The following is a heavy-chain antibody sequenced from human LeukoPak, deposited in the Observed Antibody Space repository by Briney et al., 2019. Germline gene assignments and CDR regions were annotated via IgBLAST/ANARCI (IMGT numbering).Heavy chain of an antibody. CDR1: GGSFSGYY. V-gene: IGHV4-34*01. Sequence: SETLSLTCAVYGGSFSGYYWSWIRQPPGKGLEWIGEINHSRSTNYNPSLKSRVTISVDTSKNQFSLKLSSVTAADTAVYFCARGPYSYDSSGAFDIWGQGTMVTVSS. CDR3: ARGPYSYDSSGAFDI. D-gene: IGHD3-22*01. CDR2: INHSRST. J-gene: IGHJ3*02.